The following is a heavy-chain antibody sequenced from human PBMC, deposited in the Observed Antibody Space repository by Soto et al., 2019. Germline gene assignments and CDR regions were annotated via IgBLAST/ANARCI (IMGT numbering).Heavy chain of an antibody. CDR1: GFTFSSYS. V-gene: IGHV3-48*02. CDR2: ISSSSSTI. CDR3: ARDEASPTVTTLYYYYGMDV. J-gene: IGHJ6*02. Sequence: PGGSLRLSCAASGFTFSSYSMNWVRQAPGKGLEWVSYISSSSSTIYYADSVKGRFTISRDNAKNSLYLQMNSLRDEDTAVYYCARDEASPTVTTLYYYYGMDVWGQGTTVTVSS. D-gene: IGHD4-17*01.